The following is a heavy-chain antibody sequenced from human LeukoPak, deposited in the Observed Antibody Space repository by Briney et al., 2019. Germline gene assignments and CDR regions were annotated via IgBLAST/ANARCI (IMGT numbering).Heavy chain of an antibody. CDR3: ARWAAGTGSGWFDP. CDR2: IYTSGST. V-gene: IGHV4-4*09. J-gene: IGHJ5*02. Sequence: SETLSLTCTVSGGSISSYYWSWIRQPPGKGLEWIGYIYTSGSTNYNPSLKSRVTISVDTSKNQFSLKLSSVTAADTAVYYCARWAAGTGSGWFDPWGQGTLVTISS. CDR1: GGSISSYY. D-gene: IGHD6-19*01.